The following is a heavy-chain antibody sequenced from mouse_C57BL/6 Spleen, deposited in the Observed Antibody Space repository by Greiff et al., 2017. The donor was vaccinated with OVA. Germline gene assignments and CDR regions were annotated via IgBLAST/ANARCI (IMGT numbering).Heavy chain of an antibody. Sequence: QVQLQQPGAELVMPGASVKLSCKASGYTFTSYWMHWVKQRPGQGLEWIGEIDPSDSYTNYNQKFKGKSTLTVDKSSSTAYMQLSSLTSEDSAVYYCARPGDSSGYHYAMDYWGQGTSVTVSS. V-gene: IGHV1-69*01. D-gene: IGHD3-2*02. CDR2: IDPSDSYT. J-gene: IGHJ4*01. CDR3: ARPGDSSGYHYAMDY. CDR1: GYTFTSYW.